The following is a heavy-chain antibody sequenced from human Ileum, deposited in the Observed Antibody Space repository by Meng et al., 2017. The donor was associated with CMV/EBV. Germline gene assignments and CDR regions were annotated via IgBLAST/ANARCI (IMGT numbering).Heavy chain of an antibody. D-gene: IGHD5-24*01. Sequence: SETLSLTCTVSGGSVSNYYWSWIRQLPGKGLEGIGYIYYSGSTDYNPSLKSRVTISIDTSKNQFSLMLSSVTAADTAVYYCARARIERWLQGYYYYGLDVWGQGTTVTVSS. CDR2: IYYSGST. V-gene: IGHV4-59*02. J-gene: IGHJ6*02. CDR1: GGSVSNYY. CDR3: ARARIERWLQGYYYYGLDV.